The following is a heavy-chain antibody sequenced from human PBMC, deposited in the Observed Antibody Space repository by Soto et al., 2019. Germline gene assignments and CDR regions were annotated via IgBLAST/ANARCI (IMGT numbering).Heavy chain of an antibody. D-gene: IGHD7-27*01. J-gene: IGHJ6*02. Sequence: GGSLRLSCAASGFTFSSYGMHWVRQAPGKGLEWVAVISYDGSNKYYADSVKGRFTISRDNSKNTLYLQMNSLKTEDTAVYYCTTDKWGYYYYGMDVWGQGTTVTVSS. V-gene: IGHV3-33*08. CDR3: TTDKWGYYYYGMDV. CDR2: ISYDGSNK. CDR1: GFTFSSYG.